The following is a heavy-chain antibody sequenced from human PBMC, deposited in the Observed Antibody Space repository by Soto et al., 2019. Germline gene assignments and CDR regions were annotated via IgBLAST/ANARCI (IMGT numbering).Heavy chain of an antibody. Sequence: EVQLLESGGGLVQPGGPLRLSCAASGFTFSSYAMSWVRQAPGKGLEWVSAISGSGGSTYYADSVKGRFTISRDNSKNTLDLQMNSLRAEDTAVYYCAKGLDNPDIVVVPAALNAFDIWGQGTMVTVSS. CDR2: ISGSGGST. V-gene: IGHV3-23*01. D-gene: IGHD2-2*01. CDR3: AKGLDNPDIVVVPAALNAFDI. J-gene: IGHJ3*02. CDR1: GFTFSSYA.